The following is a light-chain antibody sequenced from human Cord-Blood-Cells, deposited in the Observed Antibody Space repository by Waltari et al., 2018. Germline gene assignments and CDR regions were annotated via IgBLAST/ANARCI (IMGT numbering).Light chain of an antibody. V-gene: IGLV3-1*01. J-gene: IGLJ1*01. Sequence: SYELTQPPSVSVSPGQTASITCSGDKLGDKYACWYQQKPGQSPVLVIYQDSKRPSGIPDRFAGSNAGNTATLTISGTQAMDEADYDCQAWDSSTYVFGTGTKVTVL. CDR1: KLGDKY. CDR3: QAWDSSTYV. CDR2: QDS.